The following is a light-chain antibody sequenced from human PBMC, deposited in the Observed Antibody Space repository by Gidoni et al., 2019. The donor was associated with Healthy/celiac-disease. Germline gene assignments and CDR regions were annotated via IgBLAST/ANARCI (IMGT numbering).Light chain of an antibody. CDR1: FSNIGAAYE. CDR2: ADN. J-gene: IGLJ2*01. Sequence: QSVLTQPPSVSGAPGPGVTISCTGSFSNIGAAYEVSWYQQLPGTVPKLLIYADNNRPSGVPDRFSGSKSGTSASLTITGLQDDDEGDYYCQSYDSALRVVFGGGTKVTV. V-gene: IGLV1-40*01. CDR3: QSYDSALRVV.